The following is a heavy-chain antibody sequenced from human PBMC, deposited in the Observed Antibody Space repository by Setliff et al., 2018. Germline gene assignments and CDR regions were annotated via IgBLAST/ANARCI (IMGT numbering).Heavy chain of an antibody. D-gene: IGHD3-10*01. V-gene: IGHV1-69*10. CDR3: ARHPYYYGSGTYLDNNNRWFDP. J-gene: IGHJ5*02. CDR1: GGTFSSYA. CDR2: IIPILGIA. Sequence: ASVKVSCKASGGTFSSYAISWVRQAPGQGLEWMGGIIPILGIANYAQKFQGRVTITADESTSTAYLQWSSLRASDTAIYYCARHPYYYGSGTYLDNNNRWFDPWGQGTLVTVSS.